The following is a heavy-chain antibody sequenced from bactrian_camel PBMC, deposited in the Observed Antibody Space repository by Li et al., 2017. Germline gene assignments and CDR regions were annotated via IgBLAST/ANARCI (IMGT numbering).Heavy chain of an antibody. D-gene: IGHD4*01. V-gene: IGHV3S26*01. CDR1: GYTRSSYC. CDR2: IDNDGST. J-gene: IGHJ4*01. CDR3: AAEAEGPCYYSDLVTLYNY. Sequence: HVQLVESGGGSVQAGGSLRLSCAASGYTRSSYCMGWFRQTPGKEREGDAAIDNDGSTSYADSVKGRFIIPKDNAKNTLYLQMNSLKPEDTAMYYCAAEAEGPCYYSDLVTLYNYWGQGTQVTVS.